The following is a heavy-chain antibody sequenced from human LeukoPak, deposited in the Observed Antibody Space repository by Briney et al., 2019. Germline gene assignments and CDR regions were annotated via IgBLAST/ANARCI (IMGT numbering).Heavy chain of an antibody. D-gene: IGHD6-13*01. J-gene: IGHJ4*02. CDR3: ARGTFGAAAAPGV. CDR2: ISYDGSSK. V-gene: IGHV3-30-3*01. CDR1: GFTFSNYA. Sequence: GSLRLSCAASGFTFSNYAMHWVRQAPGKGLEWVAVISYDGSSKYYADSVKGRFTFSRDNSKNTLYLQMNSLRAEDTAVYYCARGTFGAAAAPGVWGQGTLVTVSS.